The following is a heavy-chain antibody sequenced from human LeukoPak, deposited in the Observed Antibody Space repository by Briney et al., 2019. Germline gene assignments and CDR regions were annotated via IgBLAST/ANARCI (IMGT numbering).Heavy chain of an antibody. Sequence: PSETLSLTCTVSGGSISSYYWSWIRQPPGKGLEWIGYIHYSGSTNYNPSLKSRVTISVDTSRNQFSLKLSSVTAADTAVYYCARGTYCSGGSCYSGAGFDYWGQGTLVTVSS. CDR1: GGSISSYY. D-gene: IGHD2-15*01. CDR3: ARGTYCSGGSCYSGAGFDY. V-gene: IGHV4-59*12. J-gene: IGHJ4*02. CDR2: IHYSGST.